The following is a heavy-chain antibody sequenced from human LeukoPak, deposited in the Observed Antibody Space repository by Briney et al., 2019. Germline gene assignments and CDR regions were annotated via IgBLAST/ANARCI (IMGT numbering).Heavy chain of an antibody. CDR1: GFTFSSYG. CDR2: IRYDGSNK. V-gene: IGHV3-30*02. CDR3: AKNFDFWSGLGFNWFDP. Sequence: GGSLRLSCAASGFTFSSYGMHWVRQAPGKGLEWVAFIRYDGSNKYYADSVKGRFTISRDNSKNTLCLQMNSLRAEDTAVYYCAKNFDFWSGLGFNWFDPWGQGTLVTVSS. J-gene: IGHJ5*02. D-gene: IGHD3-3*01.